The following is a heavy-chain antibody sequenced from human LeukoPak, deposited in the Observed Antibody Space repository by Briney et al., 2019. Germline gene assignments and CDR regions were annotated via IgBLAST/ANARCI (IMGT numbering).Heavy chain of an antibody. J-gene: IGHJ4*02. D-gene: IGHD3-3*01. CDR1: GGSISSYY. CDR3: ARGLLSGYDFWSGYPYYFDY. CDR2: IYYSGST. V-gene: IGHV4-59*01. Sequence: SETLSLTCTVSGGSISSYYWSWIRQPPGKGLEWIGYIYYSGSTNYNPSLKSRVTISVDTSKNQFSLKLSSVTAADTAVYYCARGLLSGYDFWSGYPYYFDYWGQGTLVTVSS.